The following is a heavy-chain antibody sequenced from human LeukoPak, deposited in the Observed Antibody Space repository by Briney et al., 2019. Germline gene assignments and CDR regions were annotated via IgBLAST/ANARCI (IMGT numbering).Heavy chain of an antibody. J-gene: IGHJ3*02. CDR3: ARFSTHAFDI. CDR1: GFTFSSYS. D-gene: IGHD3-3*01. Sequence: GGSLRLSCAAYGFTFSSYSMNWVRQAPGKGLEWVSYISSSSSTIYYADSVKGRFTISRNNAKNSLYLQMNSLRAEDTAVYYCARFSTHAFDIWGQGTMVTVSS. V-gene: IGHV3-48*04. CDR2: ISSSSSTI.